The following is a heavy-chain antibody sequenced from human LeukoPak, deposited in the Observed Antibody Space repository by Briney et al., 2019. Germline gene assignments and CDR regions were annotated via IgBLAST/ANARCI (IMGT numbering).Heavy chain of an antibody. CDR1: GFTFSSYA. J-gene: IGHJ4*02. D-gene: IGHD5-18*01. CDR2: ITASGGNT. CDR3: AKGNGYSYGRYYFDY. Sequence: GGSLRLSCAASGFTFSSYAMGWVRQAPGKGLEWVSAITASGGNTYYADSVNGRFTISRDNSKHTLYLQVNSLRAEDTAVYYCAKGNGYSYGRYYFDYWGQGTLVTVSS. V-gene: IGHV3-23*01.